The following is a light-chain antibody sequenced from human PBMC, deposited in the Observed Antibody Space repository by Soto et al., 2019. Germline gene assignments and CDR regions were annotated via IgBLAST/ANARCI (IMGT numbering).Light chain of an antibody. CDR1: SGHSSYA. J-gene: IGLJ3*02. CDR3: QTWGTGIPWV. Sequence: QLVLTQSPSASASLGASVKLTCTLSSGHSSYAIAWHQQQPEKGPRYLMKLNSDGSHSKGDGIPDRFSGSSSEAERYLTISSLQSEDEADYYCQTWGTGIPWVFGGGTKLTVL. CDR2: LNSDGSH. V-gene: IGLV4-69*01.